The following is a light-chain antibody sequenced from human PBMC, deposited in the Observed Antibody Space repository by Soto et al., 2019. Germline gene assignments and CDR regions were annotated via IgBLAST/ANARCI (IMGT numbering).Light chain of an antibody. J-gene: IGKJ5*01. CDR1: QSISSY. Sequence: DIQMTQSPSSLSASVGGRVTITCRASQSISSYLNWYQQKPGKAPKLLIYAASSLQSGVPSRFSGSGSVTGFTLTMSSLQRADFAPYYCQQSYSTLIPFGQGTRFEIE. CDR2: AAS. CDR3: QQSYSTLIP. V-gene: IGKV1-39*01.